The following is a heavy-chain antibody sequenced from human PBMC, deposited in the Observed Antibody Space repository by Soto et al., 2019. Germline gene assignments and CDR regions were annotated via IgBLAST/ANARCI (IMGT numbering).Heavy chain of an antibody. CDR2: IFYSGST. Sequence: SETLSLTCTVSSGSISSTIYSWDWIRQPPGKGLEWIGSIFYSGSTYYNPSLKSRVTISVDTSKNQFSLTLTSVTAADTAVYYCARSGPPAGYWGQGTLVTVSS. CDR3: ARSGPPAGY. V-gene: IGHV4-39*01. J-gene: IGHJ4*02. CDR1: SGSISSTIYS. D-gene: IGHD3-10*01.